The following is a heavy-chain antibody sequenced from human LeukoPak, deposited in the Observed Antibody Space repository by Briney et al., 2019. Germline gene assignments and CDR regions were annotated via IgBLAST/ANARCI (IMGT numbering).Heavy chain of an antibody. Sequence: GGSLRLSCTASGFTFDEYAMHWVRQAPGKGLQWVSSISWNGDDIGYADSVKGRFTISRDNAKNSLYLQMNSLRAEDTALYYCARGRYWIVGATTLAYYFDYWGQGTLVTVSS. D-gene: IGHD1-26*01. J-gene: IGHJ4*02. CDR2: ISWNGDDI. CDR3: ARGRYWIVGATTLAYYFDY. V-gene: IGHV3-20*04. CDR1: GFTFDEYA.